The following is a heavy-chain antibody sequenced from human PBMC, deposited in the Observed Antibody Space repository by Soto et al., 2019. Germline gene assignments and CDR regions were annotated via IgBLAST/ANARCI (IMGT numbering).Heavy chain of an antibody. CDR3: ASMDAFVAIDF. V-gene: IGHV4-61*01. J-gene: IGHJ3*01. CDR2: INYSGVT. Sequence: SETLALTCSVSGGSVSSGYYSWNWIRQPPGKGLEWIGYINYSGVTQYNPSLKSRVTISVDTSKNQFSLKLSSVTAADTAVYFCASMDAFVAIDFRGPGTLVTVS. CDR1: GGSVSSGYYS. D-gene: IGHD3-16*01.